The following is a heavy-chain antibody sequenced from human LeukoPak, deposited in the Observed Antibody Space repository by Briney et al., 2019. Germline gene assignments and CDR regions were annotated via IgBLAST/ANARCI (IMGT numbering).Heavy chain of an antibody. CDR3: ARGGYCASGSCYGWLFDP. CDR2: VYYGGSS. J-gene: IGHJ5*02. CDR1: GGSISSDY. V-gene: IGHV4-59*08. D-gene: IGHD2-2*01. Sequence: SETLSLTCTVSGGSISSDYWSWIRQPPGKGLEWIGYVYYGGSSNYNPSLKSRVTMSLDTSKSQFYLSLTSVTAADTAVYFCARGGYCASGSCYGWLFDPWGQGTLVSVSS.